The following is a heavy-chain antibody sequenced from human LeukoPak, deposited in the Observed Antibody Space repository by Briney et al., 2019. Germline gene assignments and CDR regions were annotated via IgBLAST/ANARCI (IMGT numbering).Heavy chain of an antibody. D-gene: IGHD4-17*01. Sequence: SETLSLTCTVSGGSISSYYWSWIRQPPGKGLEWIGYIYYSGSTNYNPSLKSRVTISVDTSKNQFSLKLSSVTAADTAVYYCERSYGDRHGIFYYFDYWGQGTLVTVSS. CDR1: GGSISSYY. J-gene: IGHJ4*02. CDR3: ERSYGDRHGIFYYFDY. V-gene: IGHV4-59*01. CDR2: IYYSGST.